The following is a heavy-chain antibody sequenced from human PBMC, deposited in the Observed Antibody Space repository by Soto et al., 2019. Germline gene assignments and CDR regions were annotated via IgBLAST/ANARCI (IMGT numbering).Heavy chain of an antibody. CDR3: ARVEIAAVLMGYYYYYGMDV. D-gene: IGHD6-13*01. CDR1: GGSFSGYY. Sequence: PSETLSLTCAVYGGSFSGYYWSWIRQPPGKGLEWIGEINHSGSTNYNPSLKSRVTISVDTSKNQFSLKLSSVTAADTAVYYCARVEIAAVLMGYYYYYGMDVWGQGTTVTVSS. CDR2: INHSGST. V-gene: IGHV4-34*01. J-gene: IGHJ6*02.